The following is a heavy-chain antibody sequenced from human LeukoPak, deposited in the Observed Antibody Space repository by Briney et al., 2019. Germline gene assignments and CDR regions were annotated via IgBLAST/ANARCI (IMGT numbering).Heavy chain of an antibody. V-gene: IGHV4-39*02. CDR2: IYYSGST. CDR1: GGSISGSSYY. J-gene: IGHJ3*02. D-gene: IGHD2/OR15-2a*01. Sequence: SETLSLTCTVSGGSISGSSYYWGWIRQPPGKGLEWIGSIYYSGSTYYNPSLKSRVTISVDTSKNQFSLKLNSVTAADTAVYYCARGKNRGAFDIWGQGTMVTVSS. CDR3: ARGKNRGAFDI.